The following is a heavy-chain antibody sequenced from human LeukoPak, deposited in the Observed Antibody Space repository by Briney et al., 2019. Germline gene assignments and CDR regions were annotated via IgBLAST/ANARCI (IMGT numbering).Heavy chain of an antibody. CDR2: IKPDGREK. CDR3: ARDWPHDSSGYWVDY. J-gene: IGHJ4*02. V-gene: IGHV3-7*05. Sequence: GGCLRLSCAASAFTFRTSRMSWVREAPGEGLEWVAMIKPDGREKYYVDSVKGLFTISRHNAKNSLYLQMNSLRAEDTAVYYCARDWPHDSSGYWVDYWGQGTLVTVSS. D-gene: IGHD3-22*01. CDR1: AFTFRTSR.